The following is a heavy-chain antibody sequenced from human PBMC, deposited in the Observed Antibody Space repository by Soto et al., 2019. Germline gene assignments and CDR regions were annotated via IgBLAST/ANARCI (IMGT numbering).Heavy chain of an antibody. V-gene: IGHV3-33*01. CDR1: GFTFSSYG. CDR2: IWYDGSNK. D-gene: IGHD3-22*01. CDR3: ARDYDSSGYPRYYFDY. Sequence: QVQLVESGGGVVQPGRSLRLSCAASGFTFSSYGMHWVRQAPGKGLEWVAVIWYDGSNKYYADSVKGRFIISRDNSKNTLYLQMNSLRAEDTAVYYCARDYDSSGYPRYYFDYWGQGTLVTVSS. J-gene: IGHJ4*02.